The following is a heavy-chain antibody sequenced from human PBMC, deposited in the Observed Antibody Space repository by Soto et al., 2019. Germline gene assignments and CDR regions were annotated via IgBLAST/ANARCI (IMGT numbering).Heavy chain of an antibody. J-gene: IGHJ6*02. CDR1: GGSISSSSYY. CDR3: ARLEGRCRTVEFRDCYSKYGMDV. D-gene: IGHD2-21*02. V-gene: IGHV4-39*01. Sequence: QLQLQESGPGLVKPSETLSLTCTVSGGSISSSSYYWGWIRQPPGKGLEWIGSIYYSGSTYYNPSLKSRVTISVDTSKNQFSLKLSSVTAADTAVYYCARLEGRCRTVEFRDCYSKYGMDVWGQGTTVTVSS. CDR2: IYYSGST.